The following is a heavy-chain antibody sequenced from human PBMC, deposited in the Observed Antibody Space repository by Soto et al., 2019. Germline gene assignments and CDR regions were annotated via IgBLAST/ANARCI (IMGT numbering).Heavy chain of an antibody. D-gene: IGHD1-26*01. V-gene: IGHV4-31*03. Sequence: SETLSLTCTVSGGSISSGGYYWSWIRQHPGKGLEWIGYIYYSGSTYYNPSLKSRVTISVDTSKNQFSLKLSSVTAADTAVYYCAREGRGGSPFDYWGQGTLVTVSS. CDR1: GGSISSGGYY. CDR3: AREGRGGSPFDY. J-gene: IGHJ4*02. CDR2: IYYSGST.